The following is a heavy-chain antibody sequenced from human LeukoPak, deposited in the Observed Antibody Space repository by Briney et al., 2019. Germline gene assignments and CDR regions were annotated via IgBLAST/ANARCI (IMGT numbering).Heavy chain of an antibody. CDR2: IYSSGSA. D-gene: IGHD3-22*01. V-gene: IGHV4-59*08. CDR3: ARHRDYYDT. J-gene: IGHJ4*01. Sequence: SETLSLTCTVSGASINNNFWTWVRQPPGKGLEWIGYIYSSGSANYKPSLKSRVIISGDTSKNQISLNLTSVTAADTAVYFCARHRDYYDTWGHGTLVTVSS. CDR1: GASINNNF.